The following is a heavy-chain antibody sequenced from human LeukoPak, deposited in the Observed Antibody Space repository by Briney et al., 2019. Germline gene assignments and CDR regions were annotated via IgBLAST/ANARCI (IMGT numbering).Heavy chain of an antibody. CDR1: GFTFTNYN. V-gene: IGHV7-4-1*02. J-gene: IGHJ4*02. CDR2: INTNTGNP. Sequence: GASVKVSCKASGFTFTNYNLHWVRQAPGQGLEWMGWINTNTGNPTYAQGFTGRFVFSLDTSVSTTYLQISSLKPEDTAVYYCATGGYCGGGSCRNFDYWGQGTLVSVSS. CDR3: ATGGYCGGGSCRNFDY. D-gene: IGHD2-15*01.